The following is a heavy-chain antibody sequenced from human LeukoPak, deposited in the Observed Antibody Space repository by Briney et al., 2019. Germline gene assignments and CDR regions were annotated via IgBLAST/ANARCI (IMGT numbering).Heavy chain of an antibody. CDR3: AKGPLIEVAGTTWDY. J-gene: IGHJ4*02. CDR2: IYHTGTT. Sequence: PGGSLRLSCAASGFTFSSYSMNWVRQAPGKGLECVSTIYHTGTTFFADSVKGRFTISRDNSKNTLYLQMNSLRAEDTAVYYCAKGPLIEVAGTTWDYWGQGTLVTVSS. D-gene: IGHD6-19*01. V-gene: IGHV3-23*01. CDR1: GFTFSSYS.